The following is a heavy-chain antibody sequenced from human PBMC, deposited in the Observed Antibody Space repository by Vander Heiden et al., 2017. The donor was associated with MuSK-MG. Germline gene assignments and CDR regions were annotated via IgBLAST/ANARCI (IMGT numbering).Heavy chain of an antibody. CDR3: AKGRYCSSTSCSTVDY. D-gene: IGHD2-2*01. CDR1: GFTFSSYA. J-gene: IGHJ4*02. Sequence: EVQLLESGGGLVRPGGSLRLSCAASGFTFSSYAMSWVRQAPGKGLEWVSAISGSGGSTYYADSVKGRFTISRDNSKNTLYLQMNSLRAEDTAVYYCAKGRYCSSTSCSTVDYWGQGTLVTVSS. CDR2: ISGSGGST. V-gene: IGHV3-23*01.